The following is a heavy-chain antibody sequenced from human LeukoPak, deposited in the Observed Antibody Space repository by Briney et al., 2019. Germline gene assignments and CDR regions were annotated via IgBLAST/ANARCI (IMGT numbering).Heavy chain of an antibody. CDR2: IYYSGST. CDR3: ARRTGYYDGFDY. J-gene: IGHJ4*02. V-gene: IGHV4-59*01. Sequence: SETLSLTCTVSGGSISSYYWSWIRQPPGKGLEGIGYIYYSGSTNYNPSLKSRVTISVDTSKNQFSLKVSSVTAADTAVYYCARRTGYYDGFDYWGQGTLVTVSS. D-gene: IGHD3/OR15-3a*01. CDR1: GGSISSYY.